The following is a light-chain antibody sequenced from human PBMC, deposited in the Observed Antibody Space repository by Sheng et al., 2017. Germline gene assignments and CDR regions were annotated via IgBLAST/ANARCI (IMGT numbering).Light chain of an antibody. V-gene: IGLV3-1*01. CDR2: QDS. Sequence: SYELTQPPSVSVSPGQTASITCSGDKLGDKYACWYQQKPGQSPMLVIYQDSKRPSGIPERFSGSNSGNTATLTISGTQPMDEADYYCQAWDSSVVFGGGTKLTVL. CDR3: QAWDSSVV. J-gene: IGLJ2*01. CDR1: KLGDKY.